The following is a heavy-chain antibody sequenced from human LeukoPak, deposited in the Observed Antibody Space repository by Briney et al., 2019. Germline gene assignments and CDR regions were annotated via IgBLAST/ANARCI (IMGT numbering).Heavy chain of an antibody. V-gene: IGHV3-23*01. CDR1: GFTFTNYA. CDR3: AKDLAGSGSYSFDY. Sequence: GGSLRLSCAASGFTFTNYAMTWVRQAPGKGLIWVSAISGSGGSTYYADSVKGRFTISRDISKNTLYLQMNSLRAEDTAVYYCAKDLAGSGSYSFDYWGQGTLVTVSS. CDR2: ISGSGGST. J-gene: IGHJ4*02. D-gene: IGHD1-26*01.